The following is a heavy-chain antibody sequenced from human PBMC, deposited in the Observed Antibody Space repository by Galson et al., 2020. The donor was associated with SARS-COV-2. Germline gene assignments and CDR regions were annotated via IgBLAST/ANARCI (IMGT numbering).Heavy chain of an antibody. CDR2: ISSDGSYK. D-gene: IGHD6-19*01. CDR3: GGGWYYFDY. CDR1: GFTFSTYG. J-gene: IGHJ4*02. V-gene: IGHV3-30*03. Sequence: QLGESLKISCAASGFTFSTYGMHWVRQAPGKGLEWVAAISSDGSYKYYADSVKGRFTISRDNSKNTLYLQMNSLRAEDTAVYYCGGGWYYFDYWGQGTLATVSS.